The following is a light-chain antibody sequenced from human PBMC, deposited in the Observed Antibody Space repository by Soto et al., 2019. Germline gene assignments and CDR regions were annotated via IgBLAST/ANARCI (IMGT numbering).Light chain of an antibody. CDR3: SSYTSSNTCV. V-gene: IGLV2-14*01. Sequence: QSVLTQPASVSGSPGQSITISCTGTSSEDGDYNYVSWYQQHPGKAHKLMIYDVSNRPSGVSNRFSGSKSGNTASLIISGLQAEDEADYYCSSYTSSNTCVFGTGT. CDR2: DVS. J-gene: IGLJ1*01. CDR1: SSEDGDYNY.